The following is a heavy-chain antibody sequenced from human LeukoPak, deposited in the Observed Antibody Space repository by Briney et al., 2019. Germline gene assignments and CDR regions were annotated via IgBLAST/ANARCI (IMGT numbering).Heavy chain of an antibody. V-gene: IGHV4-34*01. CDR3: ARRQLWHTRYYYFDY. J-gene: IGHJ4*02. D-gene: IGHD5-18*01. Sequence: SETLSLTCAVYGGSFSGYYWSWIRQPPGKGLEWIGEINHSGSTNYNPSLKSRVTISVDTSKNQFSLKLSSVTAADTAVYYCARRQLWHTRYYYFDYWGEGTLVTLPS. CDR2: INHSGST. CDR1: GGSFSGYY.